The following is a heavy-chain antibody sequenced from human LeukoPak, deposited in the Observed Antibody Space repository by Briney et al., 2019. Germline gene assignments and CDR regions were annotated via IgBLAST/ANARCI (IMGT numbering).Heavy chain of an antibody. CDR1: GFTFSSYA. CDR3: ANHRWLDPMDV. D-gene: IGHD3-22*01. CDR2: TSGSGGST. V-gene: IGHV3-23*01. Sequence: GGSLRLSCAASGFTFSSYAMSWVRQAPGKGLEWVSATSGSGGSTYYADSVKGRFTISRDNSKNTPYLQMNSLRAEDTAVYYCANHRWLDPMDVWGQGTTVTVSS. J-gene: IGHJ6*02.